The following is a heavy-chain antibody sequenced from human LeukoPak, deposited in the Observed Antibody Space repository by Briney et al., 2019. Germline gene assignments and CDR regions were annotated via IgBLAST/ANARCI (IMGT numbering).Heavy chain of an antibody. J-gene: IGHJ3*02. Sequence: PGGSLRLSCAASGFTFSSYAMHWVRQAPGKGLEWVAVISYDGSNKYYADSVKGRFTISRDNAKNTLYLQMNSLRAEDTAVYYCARGHQDYDILTGYFLAPTDAFDIWGQGTMVTVSS. CDR2: ISYDGSNK. D-gene: IGHD3-9*01. CDR3: ARGHQDYDILTGYFLAPTDAFDI. V-gene: IGHV3-30*04. CDR1: GFTFSSYA.